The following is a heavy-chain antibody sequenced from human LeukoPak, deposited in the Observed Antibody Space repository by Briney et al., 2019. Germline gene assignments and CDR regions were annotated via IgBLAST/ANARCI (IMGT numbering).Heavy chain of an antibody. J-gene: IGHJ6*03. V-gene: IGHV1-46*01. CDR3: ARDGGRRYDFWSGYFKRAGRYYMDV. CDR2: INPSGDST. D-gene: IGHD3-3*01. Sequence: ASVKVSCKASGYTFTSSYMHWVRQAPGQGLEWVGMINPSGDSTSYAQKFQGRVTMTRDMSTSTVYMELSSLRSEDTAVYYCARDGGRRYDFWSGYFKRAGRYYMDVWGKGTTVTVSS. CDR1: GYTFTSSY.